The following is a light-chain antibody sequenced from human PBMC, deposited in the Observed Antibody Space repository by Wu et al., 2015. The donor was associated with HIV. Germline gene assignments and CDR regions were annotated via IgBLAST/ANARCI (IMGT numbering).Light chain of an antibody. J-gene: IGKJ3*01. CDR2: GAS. CDR3: QQRSNWPPEFT. V-gene: IGKV3D-20*02. Sequence: EIVLTQSPGTLSLSPGERATLSCRASQSVSSSYLAWYQQKPGQAPRLLIYGASSRATGIPDRFSGSGSGTDFTLTISTLEPEDFAVYYCQQRSNWPPEFTFGPGTKVNI. CDR1: QSVSSSY.